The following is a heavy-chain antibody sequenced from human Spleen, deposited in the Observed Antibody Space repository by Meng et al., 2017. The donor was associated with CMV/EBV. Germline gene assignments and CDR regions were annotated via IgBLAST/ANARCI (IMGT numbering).Heavy chain of an antibody. Sequence: ASVKVSCKASGYTFTSYYMHWVRQAPGQGLEWMGIINPSGGSTSYAQKFQGRVTMTRDTSTSTVYMELSSLRSEDTAVYYCARGFGYCSGGSCSDLDYWGQGTLVTVSS. CDR1: GYTFTSYY. J-gene: IGHJ4*02. V-gene: IGHV1-46*01. D-gene: IGHD2-15*01. CDR2: INPSGGST. CDR3: ARGFGYCSGGSCSDLDY.